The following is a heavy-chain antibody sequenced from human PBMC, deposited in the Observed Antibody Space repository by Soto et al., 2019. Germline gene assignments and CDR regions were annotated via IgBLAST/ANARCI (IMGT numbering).Heavy chain of an antibody. V-gene: IGHV3-23*01. D-gene: IGHD1-1*01. J-gene: IGHJ6*02. CDR1: GFTFSTYA. CDR3: VKGYWKGDV. CDR2: ISGSGGSI. Sequence: EGQLLESGGGLVQPGGSERLPCAASGFTFSTYAMNWVRQAPGNGLEWVSAISGSGGSIHYADSVKGRFTISRDNSKNTLYLQMNSLRDEDTAVYHCVKGYWKGDVWGQGTTVTVSS.